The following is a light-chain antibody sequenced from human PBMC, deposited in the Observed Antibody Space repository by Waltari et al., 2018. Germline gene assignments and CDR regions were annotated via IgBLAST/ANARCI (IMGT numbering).Light chain of an antibody. CDR1: ESFGTS. J-gene: IGKJ1*01. CDR3: QQYYTYSLWA. V-gene: IGKV1-5*01. CDR2: HAS. Sequence: DIQMTQSPSPLSASVGDRATFTCRASESFGTSLAWYQQKSGKAPKLLIYHASTLEGGVPSRFSGSGSGTDFTLTISSLQPDDFATYFCQQYYTYSLWAFGQGTKVETK.